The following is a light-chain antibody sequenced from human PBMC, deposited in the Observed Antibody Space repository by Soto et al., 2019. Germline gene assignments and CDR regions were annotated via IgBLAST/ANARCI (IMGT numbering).Light chain of an antibody. CDR2: DAS. CDR1: QSISSW. Sequence: DIQMTQSPSTLSASVGDRVTITCRASQSISSWLAWYQQKPGKAPKLLIYDASSLESGVPSRFSGSESGTECTLAISSLQPDDFATYYCQQYNSYSWTFGQGTKVEIK. V-gene: IGKV1-5*01. CDR3: QQYNSYSWT. J-gene: IGKJ1*01.